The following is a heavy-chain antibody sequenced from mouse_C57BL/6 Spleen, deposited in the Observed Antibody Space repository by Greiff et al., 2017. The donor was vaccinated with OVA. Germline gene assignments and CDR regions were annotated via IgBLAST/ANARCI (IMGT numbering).Heavy chain of an antibody. CDR2: IHPNSGST. CDR1: GYTFTSYW. CDR3: ARDYYGNSLWYFDV. V-gene: IGHV1-64*01. Sequence: VQLQQPGAELVKPGASVKLSCKASGYTFTSYWMHWVKQRPGQGLEWIGMIHPNSGSTNYNEKFKSKATLTVDKSSSTAYMQLSRLTSADSAVYCCARDYYGNSLWYFDVWGTGTTVTVSS. D-gene: IGHD1-1*01. J-gene: IGHJ1*03.